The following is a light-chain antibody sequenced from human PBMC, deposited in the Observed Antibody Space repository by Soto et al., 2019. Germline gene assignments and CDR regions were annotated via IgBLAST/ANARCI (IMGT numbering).Light chain of an antibody. CDR1: QSVSTCY. Sequence: DIELTQSPGTLSLSPGDRVTLSCRASQSVSTCYLVWYQQTPGQPPRLLIYGTSNRAGGIPDRFTGTGSGTEFTLTIYSLEPEDSAVYYCQQYDASAHTFGEGTKVEIK. J-gene: IGKJ4*01. V-gene: IGKV3-20*01. CDR3: QQYDASAHT. CDR2: GTS.